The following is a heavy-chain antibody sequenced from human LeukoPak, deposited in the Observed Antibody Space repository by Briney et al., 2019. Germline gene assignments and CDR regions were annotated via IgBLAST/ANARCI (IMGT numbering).Heavy chain of an antibody. CDR3: ARDQGSLTRSWYTGY. CDR2: INPYSGDT. Sequence: ASVKVSCKASGYTFTGYHIHWVRQAPGQGGEWMGRINPYSGDTNFARKFQGRVTMTRDTSITTAYMDLSSLTPDDTAVYFCARDQGSLTRSWYTGYWGQGTQVTVSS. V-gene: IGHV1-2*06. D-gene: IGHD6-13*01. CDR1: GYTFTGYH. J-gene: IGHJ4*02.